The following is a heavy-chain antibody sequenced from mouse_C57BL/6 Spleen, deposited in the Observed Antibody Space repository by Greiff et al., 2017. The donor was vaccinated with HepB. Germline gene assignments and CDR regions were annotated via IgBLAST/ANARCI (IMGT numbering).Heavy chain of an antibody. Sequence: QVQLKQSGAELARPGASVKLSCKASGYTFTSYGISWVKQRTGQGLEWIGEIYPRSGNTYYNEKFKGKATLTADKSSSTAYMGLRSLTSEDSAVYFCARGDGYPYAMDYWGQGTSVTVSS. D-gene: IGHD2-3*01. V-gene: IGHV1-81*01. CDR1: GYTFTSYG. CDR2: IYPRSGNT. CDR3: ARGDGYPYAMDY. J-gene: IGHJ4*01.